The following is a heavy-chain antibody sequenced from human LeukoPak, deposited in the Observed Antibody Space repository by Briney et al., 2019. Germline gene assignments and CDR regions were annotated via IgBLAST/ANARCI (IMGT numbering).Heavy chain of an antibody. CDR2: INPNSGGT. CDR1: GYTFTGYY. J-gene: IGHJ4*02. Sequence: ASVKVSCKASGYTFTGYYMHWVRQAPGQVLEWMGWINPNSGGTNYAQKFQGRVTMTRDTSISTAYMELSRLRSDDTAVYYCAKDPPILYDYVGYFDYWGQGTLVTVSS. V-gene: IGHV1-2*02. CDR3: AKDPPILYDYVGYFDY. D-gene: IGHD3-16*01.